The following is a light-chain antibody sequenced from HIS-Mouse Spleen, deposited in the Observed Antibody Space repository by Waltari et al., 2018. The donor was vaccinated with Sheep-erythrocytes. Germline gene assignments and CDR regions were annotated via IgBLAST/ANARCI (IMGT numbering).Light chain of an antibody. Sequence: QSALTQPRSVSGSPGQSVTIPCTVTSRDVGGYNYVSWYQHHPGKAPKLMIYDVSKRPSGVPDRFSGSKSGNTASLTISGLQAEDEADYYCCSYAGSYNHVFATGTKVTVL. CDR2: DVS. V-gene: IGLV2-11*01. CDR3: CSYAGSYNHV. J-gene: IGLJ1*01. CDR1: SRDVGGYNY.